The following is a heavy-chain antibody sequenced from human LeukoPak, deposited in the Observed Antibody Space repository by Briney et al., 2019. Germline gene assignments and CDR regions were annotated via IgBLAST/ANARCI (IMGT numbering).Heavy chain of an antibody. CDR1: GVSITSDTYC. CDR3: ARTRDFWSGYFDY. D-gene: IGHD3-3*01. V-gene: IGHV4-30-2*01. CDR2: ILHSGST. Sequence: SETLSLTCAVSGVSITSDTYCWGWIRQPPGKGLEWIGYILHSGSTYYNPSLKSRVTISIDTSKSQFSLKLSSVTAAATAVYYCARTRDFWSGYFDYWGQGTLVTVSS. J-gene: IGHJ4*02.